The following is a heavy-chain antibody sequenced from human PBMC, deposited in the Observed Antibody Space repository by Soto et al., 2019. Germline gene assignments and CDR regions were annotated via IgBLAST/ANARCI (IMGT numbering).Heavy chain of an antibody. CDR1: GFTFSSYD. V-gene: IGHV3-13*01. CDR2: IGTAGDT. Sequence: GGSLRLSCAASGFTFSSYDMHWVRQATGKGLEWVSAIGTAGDTYYPGSVKGRFTISRENAKNSLYLQMNSLRAGDTAVYYCARGRLRIDAFDIWGQGTMVTVSS. J-gene: IGHJ3*02. D-gene: IGHD3-16*01. CDR3: ARGRLRIDAFDI.